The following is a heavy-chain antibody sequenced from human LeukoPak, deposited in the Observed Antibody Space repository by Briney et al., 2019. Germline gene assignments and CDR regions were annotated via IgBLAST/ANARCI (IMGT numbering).Heavy chain of an antibody. CDR1: GFTVSSYY. CDR3: ARGGGNFDY. J-gene: IGHJ4*02. Sequence: GGSLRLSCAASGFTVSSYYMSWVRQAPGKGLEWVSVIYSGGSTYSADSVKGRFTISRDTSRNTLYLQMNSLRVEDTAVYYCARGGGNFDYCGQGTLVTVSS. D-gene: IGHD2-15*01. V-gene: IGHV3-66*01. CDR2: IYSGGST.